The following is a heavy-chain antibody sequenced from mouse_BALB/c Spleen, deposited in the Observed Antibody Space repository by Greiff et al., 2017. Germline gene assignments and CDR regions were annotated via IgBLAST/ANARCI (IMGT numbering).Heavy chain of an antibody. D-gene: IGHD1-2*01. CDR3: ARSDTTATLWYFDV. J-gene: IGHJ1*01. CDR2: IFPGTGTT. CDR1: GYTFTSYW. Sequence: VQLQQSGAELVKPGASVKLSCKTSGYTFTSYWIQWVKQRPGQGLGWIGEIFPGTGTTYYNEKFKGKATLTIDTSSSTAYMQLSSLTSEDSAVYFCARSDTTATLWYFDVWGAGTTVTVSS. V-gene: IGHV1S132*01.